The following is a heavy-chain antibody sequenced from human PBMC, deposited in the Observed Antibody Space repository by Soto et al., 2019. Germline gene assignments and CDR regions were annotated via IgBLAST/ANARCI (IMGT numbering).Heavy chain of an antibody. J-gene: IGHJ4*02. Sequence: VQLVESGGGLVRPGGSRRLSCVVSGISFDDYAMHWVRQVPGKGLEWVSGINWDSGDIGYADSVKGRFTISRDNAKNSLYLQMNSLKTEDTALYYCAKDTAPGFYDANGHLDYWGQGTPVTVSS. CDR2: INWDSGDI. CDR1: GISFDDYA. D-gene: IGHD2-8*01. V-gene: IGHV3-9*01. CDR3: AKDTAPGFYDANGHLDY.